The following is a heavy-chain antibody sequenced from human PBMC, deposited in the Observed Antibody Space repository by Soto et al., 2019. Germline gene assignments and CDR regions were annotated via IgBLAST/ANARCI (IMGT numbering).Heavy chain of an antibody. Sequence: AGGSLRLSCAASGFTFSSYGMHWVRQAPGKGLEWVAVISYDGSNKYYADSVKGRFTISRDNSKNTLYLQMNSLRAEDTAVYYRAKVNGLLRGFDYWGQGTLVTVSS. CDR3: AKVNGLLRGFDY. J-gene: IGHJ4*02. CDR1: GFTFSSYG. V-gene: IGHV3-30*18. CDR2: ISYDGSNK.